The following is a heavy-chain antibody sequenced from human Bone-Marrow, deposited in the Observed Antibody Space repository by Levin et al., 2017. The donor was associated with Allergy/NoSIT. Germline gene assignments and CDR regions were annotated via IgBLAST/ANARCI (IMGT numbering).Heavy chain of an antibody. D-gene: IGHD3-22*01. CDR1: GFTFNNYT. Sequence: GESLKISCAASGFTFNNYTIHWVRQAPGKGLEWVAVFPFGGSSKFYADSVKGRFTISRDNSKNTVYLHLNSLRADDTAVYYCARNPYYDISGYYFLFDYWGQGTLVTVSS. CDR3: ARNPYYDISGYYFLFDY. V-gene: IGHV3-30-3*01. J-gene: IGHJ4*02. CDR2: FPFGGSSK.